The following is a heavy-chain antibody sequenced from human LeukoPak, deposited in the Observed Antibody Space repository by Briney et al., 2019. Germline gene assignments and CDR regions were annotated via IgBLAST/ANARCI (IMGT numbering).Heavy chain of an antibody. J-gene: IGHJ4*02. V-gene: IGHV4-61*02. CDR2: IYTSGST. Sequence: SQTLSLTCTVSGGSISSGSYYWSWIRQPAGKGLEWIGRIYTSGSTNYNPSLKSRVTISVDASKNHFSLKLSSVTAADTAVYYCARQPRMATFDYWGQGTLVTVSS. CDR3: ARQPRMATFDY. D-gene: IGHD5-24*01. CDR1: GGSISSGSYY.